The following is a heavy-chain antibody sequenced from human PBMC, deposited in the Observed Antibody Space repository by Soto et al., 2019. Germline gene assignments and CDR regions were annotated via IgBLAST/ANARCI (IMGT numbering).Heavy chain of an antibody. D-gene: IGHD3-3*01. V-gene: IGHV3-23*01. CDR2: ISGSGGST. Sequence: PGGSLRLSCAASGFTFSSYAMSWVRQAPGKGLEWVSAISGSGGSTYYADSVKGRFTISRDNSKNTLYLQMNSLRAEDTAVYYCAKDTYYDFWSGFNFDYWGQGTLVTVSS. CDR1: GFTFSSYA. J-gene: IGHJ4*02. CDR3: AKDTYYDFWSGFNFDY.